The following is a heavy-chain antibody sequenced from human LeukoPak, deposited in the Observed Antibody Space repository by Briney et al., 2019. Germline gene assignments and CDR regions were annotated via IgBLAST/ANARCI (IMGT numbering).Heavy chain of an antibody. CDR3: ASGHDYDFWSGYYTSFDY. D-gene: IGHD3-3*01. V-gene: IGHV1-69*05. CDR2: ITPIFGTA. J-gene: IGHJ4*02. CDR1: GGTFSSYA. Sequence: VASVKVSCKASGGTFSSYAISWVRQAPGQGLEWMGGITPIFGTANYAQKFQGRVTITTDESTSTAYMELSSLRSEDTAVYYCASGHDYDFWSGYYTSFDYWGQGTLVTVSS.